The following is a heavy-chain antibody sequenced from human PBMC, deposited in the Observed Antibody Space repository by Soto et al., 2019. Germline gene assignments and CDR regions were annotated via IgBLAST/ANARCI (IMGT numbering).Heavy chain of an antibody. CDR1: GASISGFY. V-gene: IGHV4-4*07. CDR3: VRDGTKTLRDWFDP. J-gene: IGHJ5*02. D-gene: IGHD1-1*01. Sequence: PSETLSLTCTVSGASISGFYWSWIRKSAGKGLEWIGRINATGTTDYNPSLKSRVMMSVDTSKKQFSLKLRSVTAADTAVYYCVRDGTKTLRDWFDPWGQGISVTVS. CDR2: INATGTT.